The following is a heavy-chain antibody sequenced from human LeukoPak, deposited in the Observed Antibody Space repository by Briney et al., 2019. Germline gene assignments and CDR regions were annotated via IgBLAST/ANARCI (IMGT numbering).Heavy chain of an antibody. CDR3: ARGYGSGSYYFDY. CDR2: IYYSGST. V-gene: IGHV4-39*07. CDR1: GGSISSSSYY. J-gene: IGHJ4*02. Sequence: SETLSLTCTVSGGSISSSSYYWGWIHQPPGKGLEWIGSIYYSGSTYYNPSLKSRVTISVDTSKNQFSLKLSSVTAADTAVYYCARGYGSGSYYFDYWGQGTLVTVSS. D-gene: IGHD3-10*01.